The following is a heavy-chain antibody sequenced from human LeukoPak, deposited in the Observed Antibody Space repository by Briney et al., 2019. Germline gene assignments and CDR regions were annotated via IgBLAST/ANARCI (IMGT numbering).Heavy chain of an antibody. CDR3: ARYCSGGSCYSFGLNY. CDR1: GYTFTGYY. CDR2: INPNSGGT. V-gene: IGHV1-2*02. D-gene: IGHD2-15*01. Sequence: ASVKVSCKSSGYTFTGYYMHWVRQAPGQGLEWMGWINPNSGGTNYAQKFQGRGTMTRDTSISTAYMELSRLRSDDTAVYYCARYCSGGSCYSFGLNYWGQGTLVTVSS. J-gene: IGHJ4*02.